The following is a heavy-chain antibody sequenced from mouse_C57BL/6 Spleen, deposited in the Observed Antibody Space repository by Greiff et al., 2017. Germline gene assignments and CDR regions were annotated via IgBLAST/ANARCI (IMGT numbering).Heavy chain of an antibody. Sequence: QVQLQQPGAELVMPGASVKLSCKASGYTFTSYWMHWVKQRPGQGLEWIGEIDPSDSYTNYNQKFKGKSTLTVDKSSSTAYRQLSSLTSEDSAVYYCARKAGSYYAMDYWGQGTSVTVSS. D-gene: IGHD3-2*02. CDR3: ARKAGSYYAMDY. CDR2: IDPSDSYT. V-gene: IGHV1-69*01. CDR1: GYTFTSYW. J-gene: IGHJ4*01.